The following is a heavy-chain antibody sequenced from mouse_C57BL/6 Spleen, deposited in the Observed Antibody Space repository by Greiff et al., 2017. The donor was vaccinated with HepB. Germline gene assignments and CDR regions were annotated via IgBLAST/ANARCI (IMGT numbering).Heavy chain of an antibody. D-gene: IGHD1-1*01. Sequence: QVQLKESGAELVKPGASVKISCKASGYAFSSYWMNWVKQRPGKGLEWIGQIYPGDGDTNYNGKFKGKATLTADKSSSTAYMQLSSLTSEDSAVYFCARNYGSSPAWFAYWGQGTLVTVSA. V-gene: IGHV1-80*01. J-gene: IGHJ3*01. CDR2: IYPGDGDT. CDR3: ARNYGSSPAWFAY. CDR1: GYAFSSYW.